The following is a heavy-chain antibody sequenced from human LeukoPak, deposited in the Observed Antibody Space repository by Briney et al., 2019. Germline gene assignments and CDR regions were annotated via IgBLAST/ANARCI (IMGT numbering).Heavy chain of an antibody. CDR1: GFTFSNYA. V-gene: IGHV3-23*01. CDR2: ISGSSGGGST. CDR3: AKGSYYDSSGSFYFDY. Sequence: GGSLRLSCAASGFTFSNYAMSWVRQAPGKGLEWVSIISGSSGGGSTYYADSVKGRFTISRDNSKNTLYLQMNSLRAEDTAVYYCAKGSYYDSSGSFYFDYWGQGTLVTVPS. J-gene: IGHJ4*02. D-gene: IGHD3-22*01.